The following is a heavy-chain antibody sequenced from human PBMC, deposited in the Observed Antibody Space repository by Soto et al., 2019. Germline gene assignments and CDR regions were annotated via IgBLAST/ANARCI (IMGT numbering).Heavy chain of an antibody. J-gene: IGHJ4*02. CDR1: GYTFTGRY. D-gene: IGHD3-16*01. CDR2: INPASGGA. Sequence: ASVKVSCKASGYTFTGRYIHWVRQAPGQGLEWMGWINPASGGATYAQKFQGRVSLTRDTSNSIAYMELSSLRSDDTAVYFCARDLGGSSSYLGYWGQGATVNVSS. CDR3: ARDLGGSSSYLGY. V-gene: IGHV1-2*02.